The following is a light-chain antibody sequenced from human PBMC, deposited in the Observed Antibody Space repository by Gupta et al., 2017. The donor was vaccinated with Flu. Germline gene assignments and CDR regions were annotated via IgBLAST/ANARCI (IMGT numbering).Light chain of an antibody. J-gene: IGKJ2*01. V-gene: IGKV1-39*01. Sequence: DIQMTQSPASLSASVGDRVTITCRASQSISSYLNWYQQKPGKAPKLLIYAASSWQSGIPARFSGSGSGTDFTLTISRLQPEEFATYYCQQSNSRPQNTFGQGTKLEIK. CDR2: AAS. CDR3: QQSNSRPQNT. CDR1: QSISSY.